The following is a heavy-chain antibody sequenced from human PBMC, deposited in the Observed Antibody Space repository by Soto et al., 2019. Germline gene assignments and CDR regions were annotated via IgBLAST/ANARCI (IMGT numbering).Heavy chain of an antibody. CDR2: INPNSGVT. Sequence: ASVKVSCKASGYTFTGYYIHWVRQAPGLGLEWMGWINPNSGVTNYAQNFQGRVTMTRDASISTAYMELNRLRSDDTAVYYCARILVPSTIGWFDPWGQGTLVTVSS. CDR3: ARILVPSTIGWFDP. D-gene: IGHD2-2*02. J-gene: IGHJ5*02. CDR1: GYTFTGYY. V-gene: IGHV1-2*02.